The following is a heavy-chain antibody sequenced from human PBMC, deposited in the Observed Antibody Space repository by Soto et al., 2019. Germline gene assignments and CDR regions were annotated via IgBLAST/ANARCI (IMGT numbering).Heavy chain of an antibody. CDR3: ARADYYDRSGYLLPCGY. D-gene: IGHD3-22*01. J-gene: IGHJ4*02. V-gene: IGHV1-8*01. CDR1: GYTFTSYD. Sequence: QVQLVQSGAEVKKPGASVKVSCKASGYTFTSYDINWVRQATGQGLEWMGWMNPNSGNTGYAQKFQGRVTMTRNTSISTAYMELSSMRSEDTAVYYCARADYYDRSGYLLPCGYWGQGTLVTVSS. CDR2: MNPNSGNT.